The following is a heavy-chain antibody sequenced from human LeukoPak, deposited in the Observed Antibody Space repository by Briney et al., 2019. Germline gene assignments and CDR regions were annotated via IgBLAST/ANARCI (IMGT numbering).Heavy chain of an antibody. V-gene: IGHV4-34*01. J-gene: IGHJ6*03. CDR2: INHSGST. CDR3: ARGPVTIFGVVINLHYCYYMDV. D-gene: IGHD3-3*01. CDR1: GGSFSGYY. Sequence: PSETLSLTCAVYGGSFSGYYWSWIRQPPGKGLEWIGEINHSGSTNYNPSLKSRVTISVDTSKNQFSLKLSSVTAADTAVYCCARGPVTIFGVVINLHYCYYMDVWGKGTTVTVSS.